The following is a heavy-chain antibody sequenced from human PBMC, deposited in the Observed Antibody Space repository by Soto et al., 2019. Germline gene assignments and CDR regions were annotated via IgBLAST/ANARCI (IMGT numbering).Heavy chain of an antibody. CDR2: MEPSTGRT. CDR3: QRGVSAGVDY. D-gene: IGHD1-26*01. V-gene: IGHV1-8*01. J-gene: IGHJ4*02. CDR1: GDSFTSLD. Sequence: GSVKVSCKAAGDSFTSLDINWVRQTAGQGLEWMGWMEPSTGRTGYAQKFQGRVTMTRDTSINTAYMELTTITSDDTALYYCQRGVSAGVDYWGQGTLVTVSS.